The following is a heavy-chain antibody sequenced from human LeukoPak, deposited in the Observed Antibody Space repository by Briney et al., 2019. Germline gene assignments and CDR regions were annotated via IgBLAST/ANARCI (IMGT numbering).Heavy chain of an antibody. D-gene: IGHD5-18*01. CDR3: ARAAVDTAMDWGYYFDY. CDR1: GGSISSYY. J-gene: IGHJ4*02. Sequence: SETLSLTCTVSGGSISSYYWSWIRQPPGKALEWIGYIYYSGSTNYNPSLKSRVTISVDTSKNQFSLKLSSVTAADTAVYYCARAAVDTAMDWGYYFDYWGQGTLVAVSS. CDR2: IYYSGST. V-gene: IGHV4-59*01.